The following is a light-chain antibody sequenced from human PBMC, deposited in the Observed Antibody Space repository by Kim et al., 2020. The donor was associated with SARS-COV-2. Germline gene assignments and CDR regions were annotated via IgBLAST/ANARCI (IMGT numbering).Light chain of an antibody. CDR2: DVS. CDR1: SSEVGGYNH. Sequence: SVAISCPGTSSEVGGYNHVSWYQKPPGKAPKLMIYDVSKRPSGVPDRFSGSKSGNTAYLTISGLQAEDEADSSCCSYAGSYTFEVFGGGTQLTVL. V-gene: IGLV2-11*01. J-gene: IGLJ2*01. CDR3: CSYAGSYTFEV.